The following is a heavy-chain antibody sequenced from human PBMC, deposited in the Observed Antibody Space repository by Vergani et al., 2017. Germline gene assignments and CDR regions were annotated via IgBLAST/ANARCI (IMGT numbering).Heavy chain of an antibody. CDR2: IYTSGST. J-gene: IGHJ4*02. CDR3: ARHHPGYCSGGSCPYFDY. V-gene: IGHV4-61*02. D-gene: IGHD2-15*01. CDR1: GGSISSGSYY. Sequence: QVQLQESGPGLVKPSQTLSLTCTVSGGSISSGSYYWSWIRQPAGKGLEWIGRIYTSGSTNYNPSLKSRVTISVDTSKNQFSLKLSSVTAADTAVYYCARHHPGYCSGGSCPYFDYWGQGTLVTVSS.